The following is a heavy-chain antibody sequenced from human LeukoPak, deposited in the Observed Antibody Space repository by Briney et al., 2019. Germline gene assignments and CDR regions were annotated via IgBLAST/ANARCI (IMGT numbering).Heavy chain of an antibody. J-gene: IGHJ4*02. V-gene: IGHV4-4*07. CDR2: MYTSGST. D-gene: IGHD5-18*01. Sequence: SETLSLTCTVSGGSISSYYWTWIRQSAGKGLEWIGRMYTSGSTKYSPSFESRVTMSGDASKNQFSLKLSSVTAADTAVYYCARVRYSYGYPGGFDYWGQGTLVTVSS. CDR3: ARVRYSYGYPGGFDY. CDR1: GGSISSYY.